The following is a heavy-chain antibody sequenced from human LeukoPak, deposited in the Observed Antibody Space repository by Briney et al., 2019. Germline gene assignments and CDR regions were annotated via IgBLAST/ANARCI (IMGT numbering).Heavy chain of an antibody. D-gene: IGHD5-12*01. J-gene: IGHJ4*02. CDR1: GFTFSSYG. CDR3: AKDPYSIYSGYDNFDY. Sequence: GGSLRLSCAASGFTFSSYGMPWVRQAPGKGLEWVAVISYDGSNKYYADSVKGRFTISRDNSKNTLYLQMNSLRAEDTAVYYCAKDPYSIYSGYDNFDYWGQGTLVTVSS. V-gene: IGHV3-30*18. CDR2: ISYDGSNK.